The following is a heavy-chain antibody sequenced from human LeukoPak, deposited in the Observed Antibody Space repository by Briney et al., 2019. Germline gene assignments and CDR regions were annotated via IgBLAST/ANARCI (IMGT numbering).Heavy chain of an antibody. V-gene: IGHV3-23*01. CDR3: ARDWVPEYSSSHYFDY. CDR2: ISGSGGST. Sequence: GGSLRLSCAASGFTFSSYAMSWVRQAPGKGLEWVSAISGSGGSTYYADSVKGRFTISRDNAKNSLYLQMNSLRVEDTAVYYCARDWVPEYSSSHYFDYWGQGTLVTVSS. D-gene: IGHD6-6*01. CDR1: GFTFSSYA. J-gene: IGHJ4*02.